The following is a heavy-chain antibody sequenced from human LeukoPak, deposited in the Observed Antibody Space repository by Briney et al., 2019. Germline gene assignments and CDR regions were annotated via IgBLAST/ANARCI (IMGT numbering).Heavy chain of an antibody. Sequence: PSETLSLTCTVSGGSISSYYWSWIRQPPGKGLEWIGYIYTSGSTKYNPSLKSRVTISVDTSKNQFSLKLSSVTAADTAVYYCARTVHDFWSGYYTTYFDYWGQGTLVTVSS. D-gene: IGHD3-3*01. CDR1: GGSISSYY. V-gene: IGHV4-4*09. CDR3: ARTVHDFWSGYYTTYFDY. CDR2: IYTSGST. J-gene: IGHJ4*02.